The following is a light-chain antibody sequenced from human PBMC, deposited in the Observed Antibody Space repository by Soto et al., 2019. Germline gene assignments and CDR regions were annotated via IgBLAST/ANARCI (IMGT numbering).Light chain of an antibody. CDR3: QQYVTSSPRT. J-gene: IGKJ1*01. V-gene: IGKV1-39*01. CDR1: RNIRNY. CDR2: ASS. Sequence: DIQMTQSPSSLSASLGDSVTISCRASRNIRNYLNWYQQKPGKAPELLIYASSTLYGGVPSRFTGSGSGTDFTLTITRLEPEDFAVYYCQQYVTSSPRTFGQGTKVEIK.